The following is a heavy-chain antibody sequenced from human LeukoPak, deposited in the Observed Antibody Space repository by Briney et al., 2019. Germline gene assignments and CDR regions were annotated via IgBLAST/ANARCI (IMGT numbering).Heavy chain of an antibody. D-gene: IGHD3-10*01. J-gene: IGHJ4*02. CDR1: GGSISSGNYY. CDR2: IYNSGST. Sequence: PSETLSLTCTVSGGSISSGNYYWSWIRQPPGKGLEWIGYIYNSGSTYYNPSLKSRATISVDTSKNQFSLKLSSVTAADTAVYYCARGLPMLWFGDLGASGRYFDYWGQGTLVTVSS. V-gene: IGHV4-30-4*01. CDR3: ARGLPMLWFGDLGASGRYFDY.